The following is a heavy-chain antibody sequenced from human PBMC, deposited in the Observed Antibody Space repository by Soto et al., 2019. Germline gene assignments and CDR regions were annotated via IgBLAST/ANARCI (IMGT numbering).Heavy chain of an antibody. Sequence: GGSLRLSCAASGFTFSSYAMSWVRQAPGKGLEWVSAISGSGGSTYYADSVKGRFTISRDNSKNTLYLQMNSLRAEDTAVYYCAKDRYQAYSNPPRLEVDELPPRSWGQGTLVTVSS. D-gene: IGHD4-4*01. CDR1: GFTFSSYA. CDR3: AKDRYQAYSNPPRLEVDELPPRS. CDR2: ISGSGGST. J-gene: IGHJ5*02. V-gene: IGHV3-23*01.